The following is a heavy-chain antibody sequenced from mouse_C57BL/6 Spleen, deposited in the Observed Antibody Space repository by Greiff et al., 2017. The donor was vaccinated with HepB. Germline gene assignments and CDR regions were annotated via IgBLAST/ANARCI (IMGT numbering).Heavy chain of an antibody. V-gene: IGHV1-59*01. J-gene: IGHJ4*01. Sequence: QVQLQQPGAELVRPGTSVKLSCKASGYTFTSYWMHWVKQRPGQVLEWIGVIDPSDSYTNYNQKFKGKATLTVDTSSSTAYMQLSSLTSEDSAVYYCARRNGNTSMDYWGQGTSVTVSS. D-gene: IGHD2-1*01. CDR3: ARRNGNTSMDY. CDR2: IDPSDSYT. CDR1: GYTFTSYW.